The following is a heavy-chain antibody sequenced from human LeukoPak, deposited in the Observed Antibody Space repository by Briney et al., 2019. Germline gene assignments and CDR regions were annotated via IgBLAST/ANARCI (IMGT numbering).Heavy chain of an antibody. CDR1: GGSFSGYY. Sequence: KPSETLSLTCAVYGGSFSGYYWSWIRQPPGKGLEWIGEINHSGSTNYNPSLKSRVTISVDTSKNQFSLKLGSVTAADTAVYYCASRLWFGERRFDPWGQGTLVTVSS. CDR3: ASRLWFGERRFDP. V-gene: IGHV4-34*01. J-gene: IGHJ5*02. D-gene: IGHD3-10*01. CDR2: INHSGST.